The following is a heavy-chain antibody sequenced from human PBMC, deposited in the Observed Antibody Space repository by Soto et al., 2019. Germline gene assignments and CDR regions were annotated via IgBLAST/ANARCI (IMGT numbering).Heavy chain of an antibody. CDR3: ARNSGYENYYYYGMDV. J-gene: IGHJ6*02. V-gene: IGHV4-30-2*01. CDR1: GGSISSGGYS. CDR2: IYHSGST. D-gene: IGHD5-12*01. Sequence: QLQLQESGSGLVKPSQTLSLTCAVSGGSISSGGYSWSWIRQPPGKGLEWIGCIYHSGSTYYNPSLKSRATISEDRSKNQFSLKLSSVTAADTAVYYCARNSGYENYYYYGMDVWGQGSTVTVSS.